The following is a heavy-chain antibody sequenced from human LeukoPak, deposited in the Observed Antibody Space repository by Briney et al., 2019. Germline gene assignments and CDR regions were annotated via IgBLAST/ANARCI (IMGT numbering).Heavy chain of an antibody. D-gene: IGHD3-10*01. CDR2: ISSSSSYI. V-gene: IGHV3-21*01. CDR1: GFTFSSYS. J-gene: IGHJ4*02. CDR3: ARVAWFGESYFDY. Sequence: GGSLRLSCAASGFTFSSYSMNWVRQAPGKGLEWVSFISSSSSYIYYADSVKGRFTISRDNAKNSLYLQMNSLRAEDTAVYYCARVAWFGESYFDYWGQGTLVTVSS.